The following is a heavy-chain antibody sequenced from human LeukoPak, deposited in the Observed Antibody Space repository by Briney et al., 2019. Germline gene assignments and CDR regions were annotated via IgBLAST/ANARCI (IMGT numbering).Heavy chain of an antibody. J-gene: IGHJ4*02. CDR2: IRYDGSNK. CDR1: GFTFSSYG. CDR3: AKDGVSFGWNYLDY. V-gene: IGHV3-30*02. Sequence: GGSLRLSCAASGFTFSSYGMHWVRQAPGKGLEWVAFIRYDGSNKYYADSVKGRFTISRDNSKNTLYLQMNSLRAEDTAVYYCAKDGVSFGWNYLDYWGQGTLVTVSS. D-gene: IGHD1-7*01.